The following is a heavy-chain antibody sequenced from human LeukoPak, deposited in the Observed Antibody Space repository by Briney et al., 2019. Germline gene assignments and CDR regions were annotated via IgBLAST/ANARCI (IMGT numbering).Heavy chain of an antibody. D-gene: IGHD3-10*01. CDR2: IYYSGST. CDR3: ARGVLLWFGEPYDAFDI. J-gene: IGHJ3*02. V-gene: IGHV4-59*01. Sequence: PSETLSLTCTVSGGSTRSYYWSWIRQPPGKGLEWIGYIYYSGSTNYNPSLKSRVTISVDTSKNQFSLKLSSVTAADTAVYYCARGVLLWFGEPYDAFDIWGQGSMVTVSS. CDR1: GGSTRSYY.